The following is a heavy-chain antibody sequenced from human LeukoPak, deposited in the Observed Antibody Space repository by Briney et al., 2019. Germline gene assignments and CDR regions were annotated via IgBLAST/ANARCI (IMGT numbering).Heavy chain of an antibody. Sequence: GGSLRLSCAASGFTFSSYGMHWVRQAPGKGLEWVAVIWYDGSNKYHADSVKGRFTISRDNSKNALYLQMNSLRAEDTAVYYCARGDGDYDTGVLDYWGQGTLVTVSS. J-gene: IGHJ4*02. CDR3: ARGDGDYDTGVLDY. CDR1: GFTFSSYG. CDR2: IWYDGSNK. V-gene: IGHV3-33*01. D-gene: IGHD4-17*01.